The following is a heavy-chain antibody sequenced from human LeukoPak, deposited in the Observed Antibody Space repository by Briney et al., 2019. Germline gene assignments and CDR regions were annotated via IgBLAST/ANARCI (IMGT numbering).Heavy chain of an antibody. Sequence: SGGSLRLSCAASGFTFSRHAMSWVRQAPGKGLEWVSAISGSDGSTYYADSVKGRSTISRDNSKNTLYLQMNSLRAEDTAVYYCAGGGDNYNDVAYWGQGTLVTVSS. V-gene: IGHV3-23*01. D-gene: IGHD1-1*01. CDR1: GFTFSRHA. CDR2: ISGSDGST. CDR3: AGGGDNYNDVAY. J-gene: IGHJ4*02.